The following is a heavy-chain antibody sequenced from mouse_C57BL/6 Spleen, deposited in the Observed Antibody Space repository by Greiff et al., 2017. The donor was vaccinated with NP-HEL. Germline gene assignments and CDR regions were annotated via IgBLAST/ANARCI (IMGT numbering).Heavy chain of an antibody. CDR2: IYPGDGDT. D-gene: IGHD3-2*01. CDR1: GYAFSSYW. V-gene: IGHV1-80*01. CDR3: ARLDSPDY. J-gene: IGHJ2*01. Sequence: VQLQQSGAELVKPGASVKISCKASGYAFSSYWMNWVQQRPGKGLEWIGQIYPGDGDTNYNGKFKGKATLTADKYSSTAYMQLSSLTSEDSAVYFCARLDSPDYWGQGTTLTVSS.